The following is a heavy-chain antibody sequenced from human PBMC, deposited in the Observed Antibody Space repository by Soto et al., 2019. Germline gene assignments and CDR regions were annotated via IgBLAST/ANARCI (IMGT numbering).Heavy chain of an antibody. D-gene: IGHD4-17*01. CDR2: ISHSGDT. CDR3: ARQMRGQIPYFGCFSPVTS. Sequence: SETLSLTCTVSGDSITSRDFYWGWIRRPPGQGLEWVGTISHSGDTFYNPSLKSRLTMSLDASKNQFSMRLTSVTAADAAVYFCARQMRGQIPYFGCFSPVTSWGKGPQVTVS. V-gene: IGHV4-39*01. J-gene: IGHJ4*02. CDR1: GDSITSRDFY.